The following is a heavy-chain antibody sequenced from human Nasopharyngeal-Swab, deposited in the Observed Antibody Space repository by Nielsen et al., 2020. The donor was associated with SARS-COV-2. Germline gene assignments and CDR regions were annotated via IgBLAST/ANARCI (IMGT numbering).Heavy chain of an antibody. CDR1: GHTFTSYY. CDR3: TRVWGMSSSPFDY. J-gene: IGHJ4*02. V-gene: IGHV1-46*01. CDR2: INPSGGST. D-gene: IGHD3-16*01. Sequence: ASVKVSCKASGHTFTSYYMHWVRQAPGQGLEWMGIINPSGGSTSYAQKFQGRVTMTRDTSTSTVYMELSSLGSEDTGVYYCTRVWGMSSSPFDYWGQGTLVTVSS.